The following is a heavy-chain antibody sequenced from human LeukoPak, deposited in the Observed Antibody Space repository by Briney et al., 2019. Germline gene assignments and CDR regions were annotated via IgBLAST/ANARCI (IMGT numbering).Heavy chain of an antibody. CDR1: GFTFSNYG. Sequence: GGSLRLSCAASGFTFSNYGMSWVRQAPGRGLEWVSAISDVGADTYHADSVKGRFTISRYNSKNTLYLQMNSLRAEDTAIYYCAKRTAYSGSYPHFDYWGQGALVTVSS. V-gene: IGHV3-23*01. CDR2: ISDVGADT. D-gene: IGHD1-26*01. CDR3: AKRTAYSGSYPHFDY. J-gene: IGHJ4*02.